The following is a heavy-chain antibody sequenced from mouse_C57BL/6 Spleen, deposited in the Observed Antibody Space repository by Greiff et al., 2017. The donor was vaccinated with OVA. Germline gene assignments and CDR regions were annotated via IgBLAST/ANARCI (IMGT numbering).Heavy chain of an antibody. Sequence: VQLKESGPELVKPGASVKIPCKASGYTFTDYNMDWVKQSHGKSLEWIGDINHNNGGTIYNQKFKGKATLTVDKSSSTAYMELRSLTSEDTAVYYCARKNWGAMDYWGQGTSVTVSS. CDR1: GYTFTDYN. CDR2: INHNNGGT. D-gene: IGHD4-1*01. V-gene: IGHV1-18*01. CDR3: ARKNWGAMDY. J-gene: IGHJ4*01.